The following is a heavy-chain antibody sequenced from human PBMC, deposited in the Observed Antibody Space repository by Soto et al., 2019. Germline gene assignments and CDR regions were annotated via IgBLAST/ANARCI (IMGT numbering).Heavy chain of an antibody. V-gene: IGHV3-33*01. CDR2: IWYDGSNK. Sequence: GGSLRLSCAASGFTFSSYGMHWVRQAPGKGLEWVAVIWYDGSNKYYADSVKGRFTISRDNSKNTLYLQMNSLRAEDTAVYYCARESPRVLRFLEPSAFDYWGQGTLVTVSS. D-gene: IGHD3-3*01. CDR1: GFTFSSYG. CDR3: ARESPRVLRFLEPSAFDY. J-gene: IGHJ4*02.